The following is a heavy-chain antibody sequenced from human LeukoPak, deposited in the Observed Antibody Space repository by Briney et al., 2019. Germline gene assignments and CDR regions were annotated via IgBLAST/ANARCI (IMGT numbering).Heavy chain of an antibody. Sequence: GRSLRLSCAASGFTFSSYAMHWVRQAPGKGLEWGAVISYDGSNKYYADSVKGRFTISRDNSKNTLYLQMNSLRAEDTAVYYCARDRAYYYYYMDVWGKGTTVTVSS. CDR1: GFTFSSYA. CDR3: ARDRAYYYYYMDV. J-gene: IGHJ6*03. CDR2: ISYDGSNK. V-gene: IGHV3-30*04.